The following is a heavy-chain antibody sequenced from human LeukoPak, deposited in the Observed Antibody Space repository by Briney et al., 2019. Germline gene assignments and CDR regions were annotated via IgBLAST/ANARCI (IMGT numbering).Heavy chain of an antibody. CDR1: GFTFSSYA. Sequence: GGSLRLSCAASGFTFSSYAMSWVRQAPGKGLEWVSAISGSGGSTYYADSVKGRFTISRDNSKNTLYLQMNSLRAEDTAVYYCAKEMQEYGRYSSSWTGFDYWGQGTLVTVSS. V-gene: IGHV3-23*01. J-gene: IGHJ4*02. D-gene: IGHD6-13*01. CDR3: AKEMQEYGRYSSSWTGFDY. CDR2: ISGSGGST.